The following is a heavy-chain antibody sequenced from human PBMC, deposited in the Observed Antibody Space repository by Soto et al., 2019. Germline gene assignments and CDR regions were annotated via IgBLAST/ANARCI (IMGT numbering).Heavy chain of an antibody. V-gene: IGHV1-3*01. J-gene: IGHJ6*02. D-gene: IGHD3-16*01. CDR2: INAGNGNT. CDR3: ARGGLALMDV. Sequence: VASVKVSCKASGYSFTSYAMHWVRQAPGQRLEWMGWINAGNGNTKYSQKFQGRVTITRDTSASTAYMELSSLRSEDTVVYYCARGGLALMDVWGQGTTVTVSS. CDR1: GYSFTSYA.